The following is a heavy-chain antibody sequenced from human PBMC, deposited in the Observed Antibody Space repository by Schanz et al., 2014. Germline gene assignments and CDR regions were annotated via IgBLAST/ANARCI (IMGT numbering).Heavy chain of an antibody. J-gene: IGHJ4*02. CDR2: LWHDGSNK. V-gene: IGHV3-33*01. Sequence: QVQLVESGGGVVQPGRSLRLSCVASGFTFSSYDVFWVRQAPGKGLEWVAILWHDGSNKYYADSVKGRFTVSRDNSKNTLYLQLNSLRAEDTAVYYCARDFHGYGPHLDYWGQGSLVTVSS. CDR3: ARDFHGYGPHLDY. D-gene: IGHD5-12*01. CDR1: GFTFSSYD.